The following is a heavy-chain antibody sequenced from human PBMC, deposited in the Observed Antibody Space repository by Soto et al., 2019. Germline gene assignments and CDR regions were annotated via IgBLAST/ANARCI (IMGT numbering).Heavy chain of an antibody. CDR2: ISGSGGST. D-gene: IGHD3-16*01. V-gene: IGHV3-23*01. CDR3: AKEWGYSSGMAV. Sequence: EVQLLESGGGLVQPGGSLRLSCAASGFTFSSYAMSWVRQAPGKGLEWVSAISGSGGSTYYADSVKGRFTISRDNSKNTLDLQMNSLRAEDTAVDDCAKEWGYSSGMAVWGQGTTVTVSS. CDR1: GFTFSSYA. J-gene: IGHJ6*02.